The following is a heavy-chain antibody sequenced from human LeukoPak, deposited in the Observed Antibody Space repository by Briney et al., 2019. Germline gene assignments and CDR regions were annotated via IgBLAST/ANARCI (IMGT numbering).Heavy chain of an antibody. V-gene: IGHV3-30*03. Sequence: GGSLRLSCAASGXTFSSYGMHWVRQAPGKGLEWVAVISYDGSNKYYADSVKGRFTISRDNSKNTLYLQMNSLRAEDTAVYYCAAGTTAGRARYFDYWGQGTLVTVSS. CDR1: GXTFSSYG. CDR2: ISYDGSNK. D-gene: IGHD1-1*01. CDR3: AAGTTAGRARYFDY. J-gene: IGHJ4*02.